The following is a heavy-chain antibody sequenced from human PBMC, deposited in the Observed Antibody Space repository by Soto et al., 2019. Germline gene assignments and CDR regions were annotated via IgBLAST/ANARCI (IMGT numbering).Heavy chain of an antibody. CDR3: ARGGGLRYFDWLWAY. CDR2: INHSGST. J-gene: IGHJ4*02. V-gene: IGHV4-34*01. D-gene: IGHD3-9*01. CDR1: GGSFSGYY. Sequence: SETLSLTCAVYGGSFSGYYWSWIRQPPGKGLEWIGEINHSGSTNYNPSLKSRVTISVDTSKNQFSLKLSSVTAADTAVYYCARGGGLRYFDWLWAYWGQGTLVTVSS.